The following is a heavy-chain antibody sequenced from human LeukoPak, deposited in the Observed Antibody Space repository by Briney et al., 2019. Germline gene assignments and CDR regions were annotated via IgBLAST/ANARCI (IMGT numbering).Heavy chain of an antibody. Sequence: SETLSLTCTVSGGSISSGGYYWSWIRQHPGKGLEWIGYIYYSGSTYYNPSLKSRVTISVDTSKNQFSLKLSSVTAADTAVYYCARDPQICGAEDSGAFDIWGQGTMVTVSS. CDR3: ARDPQICGAEDSGAFDI. D-gene: IGHD3-10*01. V-gene: IGHV4-31*03. CDR2: IYYSGST. J-gene: IGHJ3*02. CDR1: GGSISSGGYY.